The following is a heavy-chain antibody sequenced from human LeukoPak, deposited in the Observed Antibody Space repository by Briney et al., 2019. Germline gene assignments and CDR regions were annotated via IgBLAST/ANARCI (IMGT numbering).Heavy chain of an antibody. CDR1: GFTFSSYA. V-gene: IGHV3-30-3*02. CDR3: AKQGFGC. J-gene: IGHJ4*02. CDR2: ISYDGSNK. Sequence: QPGGSLRLSCAASGFTFSSYAMHWVRQAPGKGLEWVAVISYDGSNKYYADSVKGRFTISRDNSKNTLYLQMNSLRAEDTAVYYCAKQGFGCWGQGTLVTVSS.